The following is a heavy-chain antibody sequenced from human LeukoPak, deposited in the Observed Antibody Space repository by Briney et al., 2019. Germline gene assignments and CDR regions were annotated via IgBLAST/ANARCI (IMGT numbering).Heavy chain of an antibody. Sequence: PGGSLRLSCAASGFTFDDYAMHWVRQAPGKGLEWVSLISGGGGSAYYADSVKGRFTISRDNSKNSLYLQMNSLRTVDTALYYCAKELTYYYDSSGYYNYFDYWGQGTLVTVSS. D-gene: IGHD3-22*01. CDR1: GFTFDDYA. CDR3: AKELTYYYDSSGYYNYFDY. V-gene: IGHV3-43*02. J-gene: IGHJ4*02. CDR2: ISGGGGSA.